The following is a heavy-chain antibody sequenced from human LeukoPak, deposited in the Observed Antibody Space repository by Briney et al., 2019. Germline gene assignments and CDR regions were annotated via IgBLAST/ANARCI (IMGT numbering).Heavy chain of an antibody. CDR2: IYTSGST. V-gene: IGHV4-61*02. D-gene: IGHD1-26*01. CDR1: GGSISSGRYY. Sequence: PSQTLSLTCTVSGGSISSGRYYCGWIRQPAWKGLEWVGRIYTSGSTNYNPSLKRRITMSVDTSKNQFSLMRSSVTATDTAMYCCRRGGGYYFFDFWGQGTLVTVSS. CDR3: RRGGGYYFFDF. J-gene: IGHJ4*02.